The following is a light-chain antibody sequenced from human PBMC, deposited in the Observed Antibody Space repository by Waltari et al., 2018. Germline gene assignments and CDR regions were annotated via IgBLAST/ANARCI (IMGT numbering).Light chain of an antibody. CDR1: QNVSSS. Sequence: EIVLTQSPATLLLSPGERATLSCWARQNVSSSLAWYQQKPGQAARHLINDTSFRSTCIPARFSGSRSGTNFTLTISSLEPEDFAVYYCQECSNWPSITFGQGTRLEIK. V-gene: IGKV3-11*01. J-gene: IGKJ5*01. CDR2: DTS. CDR3: QECSNWPSIT.